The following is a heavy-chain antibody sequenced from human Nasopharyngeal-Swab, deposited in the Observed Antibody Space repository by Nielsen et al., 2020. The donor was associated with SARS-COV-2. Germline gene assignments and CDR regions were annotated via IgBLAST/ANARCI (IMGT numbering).Heavy chain of an antibody. Sequence: GESLKISCAASGFTFSSYAMHWVRQAPGKGLEWVAVISYDGSNKYYADSVKGRFTISRDNSKNTLYLQMNSLRAEDTAVYYCARTARGSYRDYFDYWGQGTLVTVSS. J-gene: IGHJ4*02. CDR2: ISYDGSNK. CDR3: ARTARGSYRDYFDY. V-gene: IGHV3-30-3*01. CDR1: GFTFSSYA. D-gene: IGHD1-26*01.